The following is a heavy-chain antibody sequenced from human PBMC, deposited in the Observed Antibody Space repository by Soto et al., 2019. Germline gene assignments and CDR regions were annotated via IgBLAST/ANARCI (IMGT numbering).Heavy chain of an antibody. CDR2: IWYDGSNK. V-gene: IGHV3-33*01. CDR3: ARDPPRSAYYYYYMDV. J-gene: IGHJ6*03. Sequence: GSLRLSCAASGFTFSSYGMHWVRQAPGKGLEWVAVIWYDGSNKYYADSVKGRFTISRDNSKNTLYLQMNSLRAEDTAVYYCARDPPRSAYYYYYMDVWGKGTTVTVSS. CDR1: GFTFSSYG.